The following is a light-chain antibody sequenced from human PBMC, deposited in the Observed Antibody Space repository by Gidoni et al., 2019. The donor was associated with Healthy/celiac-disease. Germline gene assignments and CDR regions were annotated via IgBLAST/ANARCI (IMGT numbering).Light chain of an antibody. CDR2: GNS. V-gene: IGLV1-40*01. J-gene: IGLJ3*02. CDR3: QSYDSSLSGSGV. CDR1: SSNIGAGYD. Sequence: QSVLTQPPSVSGAPGQRVTISGTGSSSNIGAGYDVHWYQQLPGTAPKLLIYGNSNRPSGVPDRFSGSKSGTSASLAITGLQAEDEADYYCQSYDSSLSGSGVCGGGTKLTVL.